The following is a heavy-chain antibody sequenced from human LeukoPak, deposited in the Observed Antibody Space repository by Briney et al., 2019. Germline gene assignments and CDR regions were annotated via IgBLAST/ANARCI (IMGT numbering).Heavy chain of an antibody. Sequence: PGRSLRLSCIASGFTFSNYEMNWVREAPGKGLEWRSYISSSGSTIYSADSVKGRFTISRDNARTSVYLQLNSLRSEDTAVYSCARASIRDYASGRPFGDIWGQGTVVTVFS. J-gene: IGHJ3*02. V-gene: IGHV3-48*03. D-gene: IGHD3-10*01. CDR1: GFTFSNYE. CDR3: ARASIRDYASGRPFGDI. CDR2: ISSSGSTI.